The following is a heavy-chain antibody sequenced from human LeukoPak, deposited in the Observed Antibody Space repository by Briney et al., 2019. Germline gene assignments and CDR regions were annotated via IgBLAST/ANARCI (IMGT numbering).Heavy chain of an antibody. Sequence: AGGSLRLSCAASGFTLSTYTMNWVRQAPGKGLQWFSYISSSSSTIYYADSVKGRLTISRDNAKNSLYLQMNSLRDEDTAVYYCAREYSSSSGRAFDIWGQGTMVTVSS. CDR2: ISSSSSTI. D-gene: IGHD6-6*01. V-gene: IGHV3-48*02. CDR1: GFTLSTYT. CDR3: AREYSSSSGRAFDI. J-gene: IGHJ3*02.